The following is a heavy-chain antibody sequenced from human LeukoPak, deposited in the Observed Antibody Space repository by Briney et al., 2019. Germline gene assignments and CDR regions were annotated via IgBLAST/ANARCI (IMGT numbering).Heavy chain of an antibody. J-gene: IGHJ4*02. CDR3: ARGGDGYNYFDY. CDR1: GVSISSYY. V-gene: IGHV4-4*07. D-gene: IGHD5-24*01. CDR2: IYASGSA. Sequence: PSETLSLTCNVSGVSISSYYWSWIRQPAGKGLEWIGRIYASGSANYNPSLKSRVTMSVDTSKNQFSLKLSSVTAADTAVYYCARGGDGYNYFDYWGQGTLVTVSS.